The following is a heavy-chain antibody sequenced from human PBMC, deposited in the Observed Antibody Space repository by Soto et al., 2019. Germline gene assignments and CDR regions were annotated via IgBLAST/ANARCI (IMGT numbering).Heavy chain of an antibody. D-gene: IGHD6-13*01. V-gene: IGHV3-33*01. CDR2: IWYDGSNK. Sequence: QVQLVESGGGVVQPGRSLRLSCAASGFTFSSYGMHWVRQAPGKGLEWVAVIWYDGSNKYYADSVKGRFTISRDNSKNTLYLQMNSLRAEDTAVYYCARDKGRRSSSCPHWGQGTLVTVSS. CDR3: ARDKGRRSSSCPH. CDR1: GFTFSSYG. J-gene: IGHJ4*02.